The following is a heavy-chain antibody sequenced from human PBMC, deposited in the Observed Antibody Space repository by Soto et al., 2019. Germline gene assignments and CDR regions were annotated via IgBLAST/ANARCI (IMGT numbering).Heavy chain of an antibody. CDR3: ARDGGAY. CDR2: MSYDGSNK. J-gene: IGHJ4*02. D-gene: IGHD3-16*01. Sequence: QVQLVASGGGVVQPGRSLRLSCAASGFTFSSYAMHWVRRAPGKGLEWMAVMSYDGSNKYYADSVKGRFTISRDNSKNTLYLQMNSLRPEDTALYYCARDGGAYWGQGTLVIFSS. CDR1: GFTFSSYA. V-gene: IGHV3-30-3*01.